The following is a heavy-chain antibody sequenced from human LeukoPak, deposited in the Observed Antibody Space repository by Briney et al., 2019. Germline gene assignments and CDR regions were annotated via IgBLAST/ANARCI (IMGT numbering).Heavy chain of an antibody. CDR3: ARDSVGGVAGAGYRNWFDP. CDR1: GGSMNSDF. Sequence: PSETLSHTCTVSGGSMNSDFWSWIRQSAGQGLEWIGRIQSSGHTNSNPSLRSRITMSVDTSKNQFSLKLRSVTAADTAVYYCARDSVGGVAGAGYRNWFDPWGQGTLVTVSS. CDR2: IQSSGHT. D-gene: IGHD6-19*01. J-gene: IGHJ5*02. V-gene: IGHV4-4*07.